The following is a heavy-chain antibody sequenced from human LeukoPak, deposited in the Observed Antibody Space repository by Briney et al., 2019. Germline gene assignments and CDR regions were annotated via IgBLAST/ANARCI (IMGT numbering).Heavy chain of an antibody. V-gene: IGHV4-38-2*02. CDR2: IYHSGST. CDR1: GGSISSYY. J-gene: IGHJ4*02. Sequence: KSSETLSLTCTVSGGSISSYYWTWIRQPPGKGLEWIGSIYHSGSTYYNPSLKSRVTISVDTSKNQFSLKLSSVTAADTAVYYCARDSVAAAAGPGLDWGQGTLVTVSS. CDR3: ARDSVAAAAGPGLD. D-gene: IGHD6-13*01.